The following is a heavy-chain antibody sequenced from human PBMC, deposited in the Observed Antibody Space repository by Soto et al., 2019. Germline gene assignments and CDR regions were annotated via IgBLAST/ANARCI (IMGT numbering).Heavy chain of an antibody. V-gene: IGHV3-23*01. D-gene: IGHD6-25*01. CDR3: AKFFVETGGSSGWPWSFHY. J-gene: IGHJ4*02. CDR2: ISGSGGTT. CDR1: GFTFSSYA. Sequence: EVQLLESGGGLVQPGRSLRLSCAASGFTFSSYAMSWVRQAPGKGLEWVSAISGSGGTTYYADSVKGRFTISRDNSKNTLFLQMNSLRAEDTAVYYCAKFFVETGGSSGWPWSFHYWGQVTLVTVSS.